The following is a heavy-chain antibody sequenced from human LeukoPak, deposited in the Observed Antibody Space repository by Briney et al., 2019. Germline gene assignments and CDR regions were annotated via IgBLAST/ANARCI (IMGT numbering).Heavy chain of an antibody. CDR3: ARDRGYSGSPPRAAFDI. CDR1: GGSISSYY. D-gene: IGHD1-26*01. Sequence: SETLSLTCTVSGGSISSYYWSWIRQPAGKGLEWIGRIYTSGSTNYNPSLKSRVTMSVDTSKNQFSLKLSSVTAADTAVYYCARDRGYSGSPPRAAFDIWGQGTMVTVSS. CDR2: IYTSGST. V-gene: IGHV4-4*07. J-gene: IGHJ3*02.